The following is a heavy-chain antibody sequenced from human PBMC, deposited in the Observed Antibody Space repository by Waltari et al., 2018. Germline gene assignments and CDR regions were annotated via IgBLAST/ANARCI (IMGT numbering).Heavy chain of an antibody. CDR2: INLDGDGK. D-gene: IGHD6-19*01. CDR1: GFTFSRFW. V-gene: IGHV3-7*01. J-gene: IGHJ4*02. Sequence: EVQLVESGGALVRPGGSLRLSCVASGFTFSRFWMTWVRQAPGKGLEWVANINLDGDGKDYVDSVRGRFDISRDNANNSLFLQINNLRPEDTAVYYCAKNRRGYDSGWSYFDSWGQGTLVTVSS. CDR3: AKNRRGYDSGWSYFDS.